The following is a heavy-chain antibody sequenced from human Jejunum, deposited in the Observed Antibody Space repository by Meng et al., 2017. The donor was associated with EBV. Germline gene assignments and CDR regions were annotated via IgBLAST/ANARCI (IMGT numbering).Heavy chain of an antibody. J-gene: IGHJ4*02. D-gene: IGHD3-16*01. Sequence: QLVESGGGLVQPGVSLRLSCVGSGYTFSNYWMHWVRQTPGKGLVWVSRINEDGTHTDYADSVKGRFTISRDNAKNTLTLQMNSLRVEDTAVYYCSRDLRGPFDYWGQGTLVTVSS. V-gene: IGHV3-74*01. CDR2: INEDGTHT. CDR3: SRDLRGPFDY. CDR1: GYTFSNYW.